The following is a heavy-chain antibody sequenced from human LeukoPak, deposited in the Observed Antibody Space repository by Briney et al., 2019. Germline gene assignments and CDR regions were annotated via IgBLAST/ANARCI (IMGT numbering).Heavy chain of an antibody. D-gene: IGHD3-3*02. J-gene: IGHJ3*02. Sequence: VASVKVSCKASGYTFTGYYMHWVRQAPGQGLEWMGWINPNSGGTNYAQKFQGRVTMTRDTSISTAYMELSRLRSDDTAVYYCARGSILEDDAFDIWGQGTVVTVSS. CDR1: GYTFTGYY. CDR2: INPNSGGT. V-gene: IGHV1-2*02. CDR3: ARGSILEDDAFDI.